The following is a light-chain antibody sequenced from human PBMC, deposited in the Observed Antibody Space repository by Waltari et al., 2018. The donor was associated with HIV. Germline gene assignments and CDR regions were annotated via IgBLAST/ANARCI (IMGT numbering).Light chain of an antibody. CDR3: QQYKTDPS. Sequence: DIHMTQSPSTLSAFVGDRVFITCRASQNINNWLAWYQQKPGKPPKILIRKASVLEGGVSSRFSGSGSGTEFTLIIDSLEPDDFATYYCQQYKTDPSFGPGTRLEMK. CDR1: QNINNW. V-gene: IGKV1-5*03. CDR2: KAS. J-gene: IGKJ5*01.